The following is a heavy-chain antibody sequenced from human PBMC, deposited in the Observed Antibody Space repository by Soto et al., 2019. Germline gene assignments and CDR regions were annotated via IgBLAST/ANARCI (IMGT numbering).Heavy chain of an antibody. CDR2: IIPIFGTA. CDR3: ARDSGGTTVAFGMDV. D-gene: IGHD4-17*01. J-gene: IGHJ6*02. V-gene: IGHV1-69*01. CDR1: GGTFSSYA. Sequence: QVQLVQSGAEVKKPGSSVKVSCKASGGTFSSYAISWVRQAPGQGLEWMGGIIPIFGTANYAQKFQGRVTTTADEYTSTAYVELSSLRSEDTDVYYCARDSGGTTVAFGMDVWGQGTTVTVSS.